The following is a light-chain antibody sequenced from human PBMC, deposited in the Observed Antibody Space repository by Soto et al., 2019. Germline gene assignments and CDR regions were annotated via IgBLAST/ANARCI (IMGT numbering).Light chain of an antibody. J-gene: IGKJ5*01. CDR3: QQRNIWPPVT. Sequence: EIVMTQSPATLSVSPGEGATLSCRATENINQNLAWYQQKPGQAPRLLIYGAFNRATGIPARFSGSGSGADFTLTISSLEPEDFAVYYCQQRNIWPPVTFGQGTRLEIK. CDR2: GAF. CDR1: ENINQN. V-gene: IGKV3-11*01.